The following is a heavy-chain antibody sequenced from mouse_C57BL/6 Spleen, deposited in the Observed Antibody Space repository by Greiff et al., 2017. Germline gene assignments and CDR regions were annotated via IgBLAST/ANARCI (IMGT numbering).Heavy chain of an antibody. CDR2: IYPGDGDT. CDR1: GYAFSSSW. V-gene: IGHV1-82*01. Sequence: QVQLQQSGPELVKPGASVKISCKASGYAFSSSWMNWVKQRPGKGLEWIGRIYPGDGDTNYNGKFKGKATLTADKSSSTAYMQLSSLTSEDSAVYFWARETGDYWGQGTSVTVSS. CDR3: ARETGDY. J-gene: IGHJ4*01.